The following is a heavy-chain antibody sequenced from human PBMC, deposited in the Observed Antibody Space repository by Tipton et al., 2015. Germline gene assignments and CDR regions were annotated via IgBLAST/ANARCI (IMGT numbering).Heavy chain of an antibody. CDR3: ATRDPYWFDS. Sequence: TLSLTCAVYGGSFDGGPFGDDFWSWIRQPPGKGLEWIGEIHHSGSTNYNPSLKSRVTISVDKSKNQFSLRLSSATAADTAVYFCATRDPYWFDSWGQGTLVTVSS. CDR1: GGSFDGGPFGDDF. CDR2: IHHSGST. J-gene: IGHJ5*01. V-gene: IGHV4-34*01.